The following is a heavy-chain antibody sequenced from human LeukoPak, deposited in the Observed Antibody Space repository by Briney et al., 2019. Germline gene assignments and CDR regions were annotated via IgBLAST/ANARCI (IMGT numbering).Heavy chain of an antibody. D-gene: IGHD3-22*01. CDR3: ARVSGYLVDY. J-gene: IGHJ4*02. CDR2: ISAYNGNT. Sequence: ASVKVSCKASGYTFTTYGITWVRQAPGQGLEWMGWISAYNGNTNYAQKLQGRVTMTTDTSTSTAYMDLRSLRSDDTAVYYCARVSGYLVDYWGQGTLVTVSS. V-gene: IGHV1-18*01. CDR1: GYTFTTYG.